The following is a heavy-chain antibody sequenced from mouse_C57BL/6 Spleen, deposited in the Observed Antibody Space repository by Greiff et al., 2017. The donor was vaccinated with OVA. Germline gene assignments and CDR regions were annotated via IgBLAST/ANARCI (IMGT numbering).Heavy chain of an antibody. CDR3: ARSPYYYGSSYVDY. V-gene: IGHV1-52*01. Sequence: VQLQQPGAELVRPGSSVKLSCKASGYTFTSYWMHWVKQRPIQGLEWIGNIDPSDSETHYNQKFKDKATLTVDKSSSTAYMQLSSLTSEDAAVYYCARSPYYYGSSYVDYWGQGTTLTVSS. CDR2: IDPSDSET. D-gene: IGHD1-1*01. J-gene: IGHJ2*01. CDR1: GYTFTSYW.